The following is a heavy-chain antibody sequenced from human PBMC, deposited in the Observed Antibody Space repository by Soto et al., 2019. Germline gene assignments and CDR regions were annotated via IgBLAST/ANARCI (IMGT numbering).Heavy chain of an antibody. D-gene: IGHD3-16*01. V-gene: IGHV4-30-4*01. CDR2: IYYSGST. CDR3: ARDESPWALYYGMDV. CDR1: GGPISSGDYY. J-gene: IGHJ6*02. Sequence: KTSETLSLTCTVSGGPISSGDYYWSWIRQPPGKGLEWIGYIYYSGSTYYNPSLKSRVTISVDTSKNQFSLKLSSVTAADTAVYYCARDESPWALYYGMDVWGQGTTVTVSS.